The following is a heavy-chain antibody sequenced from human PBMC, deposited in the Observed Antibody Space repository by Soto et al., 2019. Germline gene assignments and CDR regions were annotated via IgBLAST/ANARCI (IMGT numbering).Heavy chain of an antibody. V-gene: IGHV3-30-3*01. J-gene: IGHJ4*02. CDR1: GFTFSSYA. D-gene: IGHD5-12*01. Sequence: QVQLVESGGGVVQPGRSLRLSCAASGFTFSSYAMHWVRQAPGKGLEWVAVISYDGSNKYYADSVKGRLTISRDNSKNPLYLQMKSLRAEDRAVYYCAREGCGSGYTLWGQGTLVTVSS. CDR3: AREGCGSGYTL. CDR2: ISYDGSNK.